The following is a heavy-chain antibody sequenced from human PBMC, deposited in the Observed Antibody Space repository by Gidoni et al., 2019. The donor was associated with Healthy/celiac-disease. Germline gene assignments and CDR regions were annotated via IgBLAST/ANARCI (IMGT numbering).Heavy chain of an antibody. CDR1: GYTFDDYA. CDR2: ISWNSGSI. V-gene: IGHV3-9*01. Sequence: EVQLVESGGGLVPPGRSLGLSCAASGYTFDDYAMTWVRQAPGKGLEWVSGISWNSGSIGYADSVKGRFTISRDNAKNSLYLQMNSLRAEDTALYYCAKEWAAAGLDYWGQGTLVTVSS. CDR3: AKEWAAAGLDY. J-gene: IGHJ4*02. D-gene: IGHD6-13*01.